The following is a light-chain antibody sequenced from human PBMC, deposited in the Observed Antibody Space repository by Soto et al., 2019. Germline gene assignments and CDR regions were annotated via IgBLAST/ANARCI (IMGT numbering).Light chain of an antibody. Sequence: QSALTQPPSVSGAPGQRVTISCTGSNSNIGAGYDVHWYQQLPGTAPKLLIYVNSNRPSGVPDRFSRSKSGTSASLAITGLQAEDEADYYCQSYDSSLSGVVFGGGTKLTVL. CDR3: QSYDSSLSGVV. CDR1: NSNIGAGYD. J-gene: IGLJ2*01. CDR2: VNS. V-gene: IGLV1-40*01.